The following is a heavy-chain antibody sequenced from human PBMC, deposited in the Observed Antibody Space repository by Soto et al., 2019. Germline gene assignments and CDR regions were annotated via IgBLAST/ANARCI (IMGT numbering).Heavy chain of an antibody. CDR2: IYYSGST. V-gene: IGHV4-31*03. CDR3: ARKKGYSYGPHYFDY. Sequence: SETLSLTCTVSGGSISSGGYYWSWIRQHPGKGLEWIGYIYYSGSTFYTPTLKSRVTISGDTSKNQFSLNLSSVTAAYTAVYYFARKKGYSYGPHYFDYWGQGTLVTVSS. CDR1: GGSISSGGYY. D-gene: IGHD5-18*01. J-gene: IGHJ4*02.